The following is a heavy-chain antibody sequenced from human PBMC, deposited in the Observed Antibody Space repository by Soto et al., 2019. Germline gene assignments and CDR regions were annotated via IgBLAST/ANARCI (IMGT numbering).Heavy chain of an antibody. CDR2: FSGNGGTT. CDR3: ARDATRFSNWFDP. J-gene: IGHJ5*02. Sequence: GGVLRLSCAASGLTFSTYAMGWVRQSPGKGLEWVSTFSGNGGTTYYAESVKGRFTISRDDSKNTLYLQMNSLRVEDTAVYYCARDATRFSNWFDPWGQGTRVTVSS. V-gene: IGHV3-23*01. CDR1: GLTFSTYA. D-gene: IGHD3-10*01.